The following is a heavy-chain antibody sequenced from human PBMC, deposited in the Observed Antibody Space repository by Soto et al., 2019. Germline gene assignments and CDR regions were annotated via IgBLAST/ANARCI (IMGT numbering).Heavy chain of an antibody. V-gene: IGHV5-10-1*01. CDR2: IDPSDSYT. CDR1: GHNFTSYW. Sequence: GAPMKISCNGLGHNFTSYWISWVRQMPGKGLEWMGRIDPSDSYTNYSPSFQGHVTISADKSISTAYLQWSSLKASDTAMYYCARHVSTVAGQYGMAFWGQGTKVTVSS. J-gene: IGHJ6*02. D-gene: IGHD6-19*01. CDR3: ARHVSTVAGQYGMAF.